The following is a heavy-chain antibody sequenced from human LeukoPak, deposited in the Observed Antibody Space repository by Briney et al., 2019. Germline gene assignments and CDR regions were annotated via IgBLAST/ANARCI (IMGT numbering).Heavy chain of an antibody. CDR2: ISWNSGSI. Sequence: SLRLSCAASGFTFDDYAMHWVRQAPGKGLEWVSGISWNSGSIGYADSVKGRFTISRDNAKNSLYLQMNGLRAEDMALYYCAKVATRYYDSSGYYSHYFDYWGQGTLVTVSS. V-gene: IGHV3-9*03. CDR3: AKVATRYYDSSGYYSHYFDY. CDR1: GFTFDDYA. D-gene: IGHD3-22*01. J-gene: IGHJ4*02.